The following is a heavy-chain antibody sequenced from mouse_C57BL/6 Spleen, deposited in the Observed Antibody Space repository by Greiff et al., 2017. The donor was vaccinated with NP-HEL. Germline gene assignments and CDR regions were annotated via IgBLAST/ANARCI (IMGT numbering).Heavy chain of an antibody. CDR3: ARTAQANYYAMDY. CDR1: GYSFTGYY. D-gene: IGHD3-2*02. Sequence: VQLKQSGPELVKPGASVKISCKASGYSFTGYYMNWVKQSPEKSLEWIGEINPSTGGTTYNQKFKAKATLTVDKSSSTAYMQLKSLTSEDSAVYYCARTAQANYYAMDYWGQGTSVTVSS. CDR2: INPSTGGT. J-gene: IGHJ4*01. V-gene: IGHV1-42*01.